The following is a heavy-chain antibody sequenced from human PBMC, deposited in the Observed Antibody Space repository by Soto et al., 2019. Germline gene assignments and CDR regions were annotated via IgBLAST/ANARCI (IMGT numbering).Heavy chain of an antibody. V-gene: IGHV3-48*02. D-gene: IGHD6-13*01. Sequence: GGSLRLSCAASGFTFSSYSMNWVRQAPGKGLEWVSYISSSSSTIYYADSVKGRFTISRDNAKNSLYLQMNSLRDEDTAVYYCATQSYNGGIAAAEYFQHWGQGTLVTVSS. J-gene: IGHJ1*01. CDR1: GFTFSSYS. CDR2: ISSSSSTI. CDR3: ATQSYNGGIAAAEYFQH.